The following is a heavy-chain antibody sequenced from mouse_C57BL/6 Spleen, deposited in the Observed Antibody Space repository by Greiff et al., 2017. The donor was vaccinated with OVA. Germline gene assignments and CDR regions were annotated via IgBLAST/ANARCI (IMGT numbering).Heavy chain of an antibody. J-gene: IGHJ4*01. Sequence: QVQLQQPGAELVKPGASVKLSCKASGYTFTSYWMQWVKQRPGQGLEWIGEIDPSDSYTNYNQKFKGKATLTVDTSSSTAYMQLSSLTSEDSAVDYCAATVVPYAMDYWGQGTSVTVSS. CDR2: IDPSDSYT. CDR1: GYTFTSYW. CDR3: AATVVPYAMDY. D-gene: IGHD1-1*01. V-gene: IGHV1-50*01.